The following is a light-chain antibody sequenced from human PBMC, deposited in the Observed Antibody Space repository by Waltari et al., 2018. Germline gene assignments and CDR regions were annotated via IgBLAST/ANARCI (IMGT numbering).Light chain of an antibody. CDR1: QGISSY. Sequence: DIQLTQSPSFLSASVGDRVTITCRASQGISSYLAWYQQKPGKAPKLLIYAASRLESGVPSRFSGIGSGTEFTLTISSLQPEVIETYFCQQLNSYPQTFGQGTKVEIK. CDR3: QQLNSYPQT. J-gene: IGKJ1*01. CDR2: AAS. V-gene: IGKV1-9*01.